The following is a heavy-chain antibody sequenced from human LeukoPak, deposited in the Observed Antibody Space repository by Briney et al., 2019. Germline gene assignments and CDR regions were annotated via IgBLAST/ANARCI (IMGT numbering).Heavy chain of an antibody. J-gene: IGHJ4*02. D-gene: IGHD5-18*01. CDR1: GGSISSYY. CDR2: IYTSGST. V-gene: IGHV4-4*08. CDR3: ARDVDTFFDY. Sequence: SSETLSLTCTVSGGSISSYYWSWIRQPPGKGLEWIGRIYTSGSTYYNPSLKSRVTISLDTSKNQFSLTLISVTAADTAVYYCARDVDTFFDYWGQGTLVTVSS.